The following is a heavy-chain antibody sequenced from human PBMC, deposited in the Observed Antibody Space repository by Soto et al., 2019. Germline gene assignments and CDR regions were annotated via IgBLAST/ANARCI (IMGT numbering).Heavy chain of an antibody. D-gene: IGHD3-10*01. CDR1: GFTFSSYA. V-gene: IGHV3-30-3*01. J-gene: IGHJ4*02. CDR2: ISYDGSNK. CDR3: AREGYGGYFDD. Sequence: QVQLVESGGGVVQPGRSLRLSCAASGFTFSSYALHWVRQAPGKGLEWVAVISYDGSNKYYADSVKGRFTISRDNSKNTLYLQMNRLRAEDTAVYYCAREGYGGYFDDWGQGTLVNVSS.